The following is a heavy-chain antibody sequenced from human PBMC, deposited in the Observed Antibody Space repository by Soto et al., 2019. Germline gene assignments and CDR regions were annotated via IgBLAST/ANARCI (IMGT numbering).Heavy chain of an antibody. J-gene: IGHJ4*02. CDR1: GYTFTSYD. CDR3: ARDLTGDYDFWSGYRDY. D-gene: IGHD3-3*01. Sequence: QVQLVQSGAEVKKXGASVXVSXKASGYTFTSYDINXVRQATGQGLEWMGWMNPNSGNTGYAQKFQGRVTMTRNTSISTAYMELSSLRSEDTAVYYCARDLTGDYDFWSGYRDYWGQGTLVTVSS. V-gene: IGHV1-8*01. CDR2: MNPNSGNT.